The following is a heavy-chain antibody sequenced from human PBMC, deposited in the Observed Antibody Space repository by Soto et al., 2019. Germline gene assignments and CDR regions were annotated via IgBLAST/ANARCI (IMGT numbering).Heavy chain of an antibody. J-gene: IGHJ4*02. CDR2: ISYDGSNK. D-gene: IGHD2-15*01. CDR1: GFTFSSYG. V-gene: IGHV3-30*18. CDR3: AKELCSGGSCYPVFDY. Sequence: HPGGSLRLSCAASGFTFSSYGMHWVRQAPGKGLEWVAVISYDGSNKYYADSVKGRFTISRDNSKNTLYLQMNSLRAEDTAVYYCAKELCSGGSCYPVFDYWGQGTLVTVSS.